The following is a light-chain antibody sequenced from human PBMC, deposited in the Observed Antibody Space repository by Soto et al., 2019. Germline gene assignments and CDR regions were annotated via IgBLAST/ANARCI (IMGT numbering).Light chain of an antibody. Sequence: EIVMTQSPATLSVSPGERATLSCRASQSVSANLAWYQHKPGQAPRLLIYGASTRATGIPARFSGSGTGTDFTLTISSLQSEDFATYYCQQYSGAVTFGGGTKVDI. CDR3: QQYSGAVT. CDR1: QSVSAN. V-gene: IGKV3-15*01. J-gene: IGKJ4*01. CDR2: GAS.